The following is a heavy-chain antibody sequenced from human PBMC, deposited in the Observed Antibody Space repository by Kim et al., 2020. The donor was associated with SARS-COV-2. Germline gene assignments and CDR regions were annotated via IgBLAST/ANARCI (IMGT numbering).Heavy chain of an antibody. Sequence: GESLKISCYGSGYTFTKYWITWVRQMPGKGLEWMGRIDPRDSYTTYNPSFQGHVTISVDRSISTAYLQWSSLKASDTAMYYCARVDPYSYSGPPYFDYWGQGTLVTVSS. J-gene: IGHJ4*02. CDR1: GYTFTKYW. CDR3: ARVDPYSYSGPPYFDY. V-gene: IGHV5-10-1*01. D-gene: IGHD4-4*01. CDR2: IDPRDSYT.